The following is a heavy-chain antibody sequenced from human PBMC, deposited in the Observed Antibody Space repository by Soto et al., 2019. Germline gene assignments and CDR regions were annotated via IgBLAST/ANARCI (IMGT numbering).Heavy chain of an antibody. CDR2: VNPNGGST. J-gene: IGHJ3*02. Sequence: ASVKVSCKASGYTFINYYMHWVRQAPGQGLEWMGIVNPNGGSTTYAQKFQGRVTLTRDTFTNTVNMELSSLRSEDTALYYCAREKWLVRRNDPFDIWGQGTMVTV. CDR1: GYTFINYY. CDR3: AREKWLVRRNDPFDI. D-gene: IGHD6-19*01. V-gene: IGHV1-46*01.